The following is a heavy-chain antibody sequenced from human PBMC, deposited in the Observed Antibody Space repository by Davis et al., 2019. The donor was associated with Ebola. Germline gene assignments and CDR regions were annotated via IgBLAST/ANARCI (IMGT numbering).Heavy chain of an antibody. V-gene: IGHV3-21*01. Sequence: GGSLRLSCAASGFTFSSYSMNWVRQAPGKGLEWVSSISSSSSYIYYADSVKGRFTISRDNAKNSLYLQMNSLRAEDTAVYYCARTDCGGDCYLYYYYYGMDVWGQGTTVTVSS. CDR3: ARTDCGGDCYLYYYYYGMDV. CDR2: ISSSSSYI. D-gene: IGHD2-21*01. J-gene: IGHJ6*02. CDR1: GFTFSSYS.